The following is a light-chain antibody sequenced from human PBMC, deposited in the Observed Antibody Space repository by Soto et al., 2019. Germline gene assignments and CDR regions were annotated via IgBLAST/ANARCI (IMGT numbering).Light chain of an antibody. V-gene: IGLV3-21*04. J-gene: IGLJ1*01. Sequence: VLTQPPSVSVAPGKTARITCGGNNIGSKSVHWYQQKPGQAPVLVIYYDSDRPSGIPERFSGSNSGNTATLTISRVEAGDEADYYCQVWDSSRGVFGTGTRVTVL. CDR3: QVWDSSRGV. CDR1: NIGSKS. CDR2: YDS.